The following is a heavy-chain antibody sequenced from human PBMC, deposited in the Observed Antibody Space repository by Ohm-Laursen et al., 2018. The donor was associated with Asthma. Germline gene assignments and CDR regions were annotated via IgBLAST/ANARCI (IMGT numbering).Heavy chain of an antibody. J-gene: IGHJ5*02. D-gene: IGHD3-3*01. V-gene: IGHV4-39*07. CDR2: IHHTGKR. CDR1: GGSISSGRHY. Sequence: GTLSLTCTVSGGSISSGRHYWGWVRQPPGKGLESIGNIHHTGKRDYNPSLKSRVTISVDTSKNQFSLKLSSVTAADTAVYYCARSVYYDFWSGYYTKPAWWFDPWGQGTLVTVSS. CDR3: ARSVYYDFWSGYYTKPAWWFDP.